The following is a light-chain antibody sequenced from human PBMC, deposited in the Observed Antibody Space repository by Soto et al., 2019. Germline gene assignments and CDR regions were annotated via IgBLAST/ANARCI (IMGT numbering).Light chain of an antibody. CDR2: LNSDGNH. J-gene: IGLJ3*02. V-gene: IGLV4-69*01. CDR3: QTWGTGPWV. CDR1: SGHSSYA. Sequence: QPVLTQSPSASASLGASVKLTCTLSSGHSSYAIAWHQQQPEKGPRYLMKLNSDGNHSKGDGIPDRFSGSSSGAERYLTRSSLQSEDEADYYCQTWGTGPWVFGGGTKLTVL.